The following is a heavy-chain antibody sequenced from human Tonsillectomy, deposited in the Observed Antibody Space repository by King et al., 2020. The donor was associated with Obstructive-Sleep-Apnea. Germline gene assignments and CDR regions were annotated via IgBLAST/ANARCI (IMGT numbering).Heavy chain of an antibody. CDR1: GFTFSSYA. D-gene: IGHD3-10*01. Sequence: VQLVESGGGVVQPGRPLRLSCAASGFTFSSYAMHWVRQAPGKGLEWVAIISYDGSNKYYADSVKGRFTISRDNSKNTLYLQMNSLRCEDTAVYYCARGPQLLWFGELLTDYWGQGPLVTVSS. V-gene: IGHV3-30-3*01. CDR2: ISYDGSNK. CDR3: ARGPQLLWFGELLTDY. J-gene: IGHJ4*02.